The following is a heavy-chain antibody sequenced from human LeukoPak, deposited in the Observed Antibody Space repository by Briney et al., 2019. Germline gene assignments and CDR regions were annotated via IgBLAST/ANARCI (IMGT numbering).Heavy chain of an antibody. V-gene: IGHV4-34*01. D-gene: IGHD3-9*01. CDR1: GGSFSGYY. CDR2: INHSGST. J-gene: IGHJ4*02. Sequence: SETLSLTCADYGGSFSGYYWSWIRQPPGKGLEWIGEINHSGSTNYNPSLKSRVTISVDTSKNQFSLKLSSVTAADTAVYYCATRSDYDILTGYSYHFDYWGQGTLVTVSS. CDR3: ATRSDYDILTGYSYHFDY.